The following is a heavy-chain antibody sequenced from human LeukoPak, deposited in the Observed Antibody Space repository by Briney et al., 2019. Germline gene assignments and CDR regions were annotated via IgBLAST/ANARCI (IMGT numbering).Heavy chain of an antibody. D-gene: IGHD5-24*01. Sequence: PSETLSLTCTVSGGSISSSSYYWGWIRQPPGKGLEWIGSIYYSGSTNYNPSLKSRVTISVDTSKNQFSLKLSSVTATDTAVYYCAREQRWLQSLDYWGQGTLVTVSS. J-gene: IGHJ4*02. CDR2: IYYSGST. CDR1: GGSISSSSYY. CDR3: AREQRWLQSLDY. V-gene: IGHV4-39*07.